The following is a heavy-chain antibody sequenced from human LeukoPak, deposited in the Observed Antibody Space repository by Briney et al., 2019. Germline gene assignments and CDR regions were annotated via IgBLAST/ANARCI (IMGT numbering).Heavy chain of an antibody. Sequence: PGGSLRLSCSASGFTVSSNYMSWVRQAPGKGLEWVSVIYSGGSKYYADSVKGRFTISRDNSKNTLYLQMNSLRAEDTAVYYCARDLYGGKGDYWGQGTLVTVSS. D-gene: IGHD4-23*01. CDR2: IYSGGSK. J-gene: IGHJ4*02. V-gene: IGHV3-66*02. CDR1: GFTVSSNY. CDR3: ARDLYGGKGDY.